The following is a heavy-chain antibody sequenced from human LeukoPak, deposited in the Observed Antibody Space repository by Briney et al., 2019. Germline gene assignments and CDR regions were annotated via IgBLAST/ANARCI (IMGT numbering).Heavy chain of an antibody. CDR2: INPDGSDK. D-gene: IGHD1-1*01. Sequence: GGFLTLSCEASGFTFSTHWMSWVRQAPGKGLEWVASINPDGSDKYYLDSVKGRFSISRDSTKNSLSLQMYSLGAEDTAVYYCARLLGSVTTYDYWGRGTLVTVSS. V-gene: IGHV3-7*01. CDR3: ARLLGSVTTYDY. CDR1: GFTFSTHW. J-gene: IGHJ4*02.